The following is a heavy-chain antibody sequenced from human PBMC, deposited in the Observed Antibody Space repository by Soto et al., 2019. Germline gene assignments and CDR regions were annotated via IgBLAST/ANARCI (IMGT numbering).Heavy chain of an antibody. V-gene: IGHV1-46*01. CDR3: VREFSGGYFDY. Sequence: QVQLVQSGAEVKKPGASVRVSCKASGYTFTNYYMHWVRQAPGQGLEWVGNINCGGGGTTYAQKFQGRVIMTRDTSTNTVYMDLSSLRSEDTAVYYCVREFSGGYFDYWGQGILVTVST. CDR1: GYTFTNYY. CDR2: INCGGGGT. J-gene: IGHJ4*02. D-gene: IGHD3-10*01.